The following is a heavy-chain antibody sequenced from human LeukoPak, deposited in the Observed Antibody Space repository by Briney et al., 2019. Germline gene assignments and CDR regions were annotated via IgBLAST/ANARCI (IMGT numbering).Heavy chain of an antibody. CDR3: ARLKPPSRLRSLERSDY. J-gene: IGHJ4*02. V-gene: IGHV4-39*01. D-gene: IGHD3-3*01. Sequence: SETLSLTCTVSGGSISSSSYYWGWIRQPPGKGLEWIGSIYYSGSTYYNPSLKSRVTISVDTSKNQFSLKLSSVTAADTAVYYCARLKPPSRLRSLERSDYWGQGTLVTVSS. CDR2: IYYSGST. CDR1: GGSISSSSYY.